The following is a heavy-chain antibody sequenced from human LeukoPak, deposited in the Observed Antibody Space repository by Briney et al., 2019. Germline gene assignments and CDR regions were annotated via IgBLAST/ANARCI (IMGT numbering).Heavy chain of an antibody. CDR1: GGTFSSYA. Sequence: ASVKVSCKASGGTFSSYAISWVRQAPGQVLEWMGWISAYNGNTNYAQKLQGRVTMTTDTSTSTAYMELRSLRSDDTAVYYCARWYYYDSSGFDAFDIWGQGTMVTVSS. CDR3: ARWYYYDSSGFDAFDI. CDR2: ISAYNGNT. D-gene: IGHD3-22*01. V-gene: IGHV1-18*01. J-gene: IGHJ3*02.